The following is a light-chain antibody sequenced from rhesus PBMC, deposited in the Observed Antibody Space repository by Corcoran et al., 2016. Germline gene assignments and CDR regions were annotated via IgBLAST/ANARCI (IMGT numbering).Light chain of an antibody. CDR3: QQYYSTRT. V-gene: IGKV4-1*01. J-gene: IGKJ1*01. CDR1: QSLLYSSNNKNY. CDR2: WAS. Sequence: DIVMTQSPDSLAVSLGEGVTINCKSSQSLLYSSNNKNYLAWYQQKPGQAPKLLIYWASNPEPGVPNGFSGSGSGKDFTLTISGLQAEDVAVYYCQQYYSTRTFGQGTKVEIK.